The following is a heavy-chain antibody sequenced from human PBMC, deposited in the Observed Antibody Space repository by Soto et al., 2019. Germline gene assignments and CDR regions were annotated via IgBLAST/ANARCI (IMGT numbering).Heavy chain of an antibody. CDR3: AKDGAAAGTFDY. Sequence: QVQLVESGGGVVQPGTSLRLSCAASGFTFSNYAMQWVRQAPGKGLEWVVVISRDGNNKYYADSVKGRFTISRDNFKNTLYPQMNSLRLEDTAVYYCAKDGAAAGTFDYWGQGILVTVSS. V-gene: IGHV3-30*18. J-gene: IGHJ4*02. CDR1: GFTFSNYA. D-gene: IGHD6-13*01. CDR2: ISRDGNNK.